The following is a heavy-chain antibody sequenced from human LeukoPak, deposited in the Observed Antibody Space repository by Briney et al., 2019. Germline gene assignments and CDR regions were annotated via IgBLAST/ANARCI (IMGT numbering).Heavy chain of an antibody. Sequence: SVKVSCKASGGTFSSYAISWVRQAPGQGLEWMGGIIPIFGTANYAQKFQGRVTITADESTSTAYMELSSLGSEDTAVYYCARVGGTNYYYYGMDVWGQGTTVTVSS. CDR2: IIPIFGTA. CDR3: ARVGGTNYYYYGMDV. V-gene: IGHV1-69*13. J-gene: IGHJ6*02. CDR1: GGTFSSYA. D-gene: IGHD1-1*01.